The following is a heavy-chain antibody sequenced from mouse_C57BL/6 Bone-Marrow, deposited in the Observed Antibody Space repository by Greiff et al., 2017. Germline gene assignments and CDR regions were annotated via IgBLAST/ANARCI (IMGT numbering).Heavy chain of an antibody. CDR1: GFNIKDDY. Sequence: EVQVVESGAELVRPGASVKLSCTASGFNIKDDYMHWVKQRPEQGLEWIGWIDPENGDTEYASKFQGKATITADTSSNTAYLQLSSLTSEDTAVYYCTTDYGSSYPDWFAYWGQGTLVTVSA. J-gene: IGHJ3*01. CDR3: TTDYGSSYPDWFAY. D-gene: IGHD1-1*01. CDR2: IDPENGDT. V-gene: IGHV14-4*01.